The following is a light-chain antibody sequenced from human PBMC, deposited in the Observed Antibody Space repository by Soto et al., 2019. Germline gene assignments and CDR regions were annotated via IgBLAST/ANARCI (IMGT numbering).Light chain of an antibody. V-gene: IGKV1-17*01. CDR1: QGIRND. Sequence: DIQMTQSPSSLSASVGDRVTITCRASQGIRNDLGWYQQKPGKAPKLLIYSASSLRSGVPSRFNGSGYETEFTLTINSLQPEDFAVYYCLQHNTYPLTFGGGTKVEIK. CDR2: SAS. J-gene: IGKJ4*01. CDR3: LQHNTYPLT.